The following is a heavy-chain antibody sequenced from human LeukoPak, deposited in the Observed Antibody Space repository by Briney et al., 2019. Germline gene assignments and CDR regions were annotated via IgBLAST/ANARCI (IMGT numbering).Heavy chain of an antibody. CDR3: AGYGYSSGWYLGDFDY. V-gene: IGHV4-61*02. CDR2: IYTSGST. Sequence: SETLSLTCTVSGGSISSGSYYWSWIRQPAGKGLEWIGRIYTSGSTNYNPSLKSRVTISVDTSKNQFSLKLSSVTAADTAVYYCAGYGYSSGWYLGDFDYWGQGTLVTVSS. J-gene: IGHJ4*02. D-gene: IGHD6-19*01. CDR1: GGSISSGSYY.